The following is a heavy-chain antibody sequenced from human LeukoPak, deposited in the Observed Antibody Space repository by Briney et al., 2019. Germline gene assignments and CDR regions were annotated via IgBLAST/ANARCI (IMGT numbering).Heavy chain of an antibody. Sequence: GSLRLSCAASGFTFSSYAMHWIRQPPGKGLEWIGEINHSGSTNYNPSLKSRVTISVDTSKNQFSLKLSSVTAADTAVYYCARGLPAAIRPYGMDVWGQGTTVTVSS. CDR1: GFTFSSYA. CDR3: ARGLPAAIRPYGMDV. CDR2: INHSGST. J-gene: IGHJ6*02. D-gene: IGHD2-2*02. V-gene: IGHV4-34*01.